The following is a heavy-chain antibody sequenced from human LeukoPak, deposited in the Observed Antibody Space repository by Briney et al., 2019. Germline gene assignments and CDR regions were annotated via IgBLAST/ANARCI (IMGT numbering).Heavy chain of an antibody. J-gene: IGHJ6*02. Sequence: GGSLRLSCAASGFTFSSYAMHWVRQAPGKGLEWVAVISYDGSNKYYADSVKGRFTISRDNSKNTLYLQMNSLRAEDTAVYYYAREGWFGELPPGGMDVWGQGTTVTVSS. V-gene: IGHV3-30-3*01. CDR1: GFTFSSYA. CDR3: AREGWFGELPPGGMDV. D-gene: IGHD3-10*01. CDR2: ISYDGSNK.